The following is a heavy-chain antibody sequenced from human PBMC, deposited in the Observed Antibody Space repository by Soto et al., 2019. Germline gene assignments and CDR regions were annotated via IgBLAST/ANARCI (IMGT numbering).Heavy chain of an antibody. V-gene: IGHV4-4*02. CDR1: GGSISSSNW. Sequence: SETLSLTCAVYGGSISSSNWWSWVRQHPGKGLEWIGEIYHSGGTNYNPSLKSQVTISVDKSKNQFSLKLSSVTAADTAVYYCARDSEYSGYDDAFDIWGQGTMVTVSS. CDR3: ARDSEYSGYDDAFDI. D-gene: IGHD5-12*01. CDR2: IYHSGGT. J-gene: IGHJ3*02.